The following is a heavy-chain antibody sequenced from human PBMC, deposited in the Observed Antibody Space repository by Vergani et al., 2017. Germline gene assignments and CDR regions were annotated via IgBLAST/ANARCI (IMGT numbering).Heavy chain of an antibody. V-gene: IGHV3-23*01. CDR3: ARDSFLWFGEGIDY. Sequence: EVQLLESGGGLVQPGGSLRLSCAASGFTFSSYAMSWVRQAPGKGLEWVSAISGSGGSTYYADSVKGRFTISRDNSKNTLYLQMNSLRADDTAVYYCARDSFLWFGEGIDYWGQGTLVTVSS. J-gene: IGHJ4*02. D-gene: IGHD3-10*01. CDR1: GFTFSSYA. CDR2: ISGSGGST.